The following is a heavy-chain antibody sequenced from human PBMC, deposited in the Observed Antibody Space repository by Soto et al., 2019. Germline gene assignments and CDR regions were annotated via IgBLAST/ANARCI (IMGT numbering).Heavy chain of an antibody. CDR2: ISAYNGHT. V-gene: IGHV1-18*01. D-gene: IGHD3-10*01. CDR1: GYTFTSSG. Sequence: GASVKVSCKASGYTFTSSGVSWVRQAPGQGLEWMGWISAYNGHTNYAQKVQGRVTMTTDTSTSTAYMELRSLRFDDTAVYYCARVLRGVTFDPWGQGTLVTVSS. CDR3: ARVLRGVTFDP. J-gene: IGHJ5*02.